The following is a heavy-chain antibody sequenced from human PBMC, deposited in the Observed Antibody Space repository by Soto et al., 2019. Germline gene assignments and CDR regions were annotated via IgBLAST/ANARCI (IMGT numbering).Heavy chain of an antibody. D-gene: IGHD6-13*01. Sequence: GESLKISCKGSGYSFTSYWIGWVRQMPGKGLEWMGIIYPGDSDTRYSPSFQGQVHISADKSISTAYLQWSSLKASDTAMYYCARHGSPGYSSSWEYYYYGMDVWGQGTTVTVSS. CDR3: ARHGSPGYSSSWEYYYYGMDV. CDR2: IYPGDSDT. CDR1: GYSFTSYW. J-gene: IGHJ6*02. V-gene: IGHV5-51*01.